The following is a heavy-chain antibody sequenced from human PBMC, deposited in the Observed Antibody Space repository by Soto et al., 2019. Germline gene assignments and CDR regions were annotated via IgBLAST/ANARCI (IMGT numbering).Heavy chain of an antibody. CDR1: GFTFSIYT. CDR3: AKFASGSYPYYFDS. J-gene: IGHJ4*02. CDR2: ISHSGDST. V-gene: IGHV3-23*01. D-gene: IGHD1-26*01. Sequence: GGSLRLSCAASGFTFSIYTMNWVRHAPGKGLEWVSAISHSGDSTYYADSVKGRFTISRDDSRDTLYLQMNSLRVEDTAAYYCAKFASGSYPYYFDSWGQGTLVTVSS.